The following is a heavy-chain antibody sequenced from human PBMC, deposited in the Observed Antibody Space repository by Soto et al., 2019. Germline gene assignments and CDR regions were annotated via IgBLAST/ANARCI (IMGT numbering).Heavy chain of an antibody. J-gene: IGHJ5*02. Sequence: KPSETLSLTCAVSGGSISSGGYSWSWIRQPPGKGLEWIGYIYHSGSTYYNPSLKSRVTISVDRSKNQFSLKLSSVTAADTAVYYCARGVDYCGGDCAWWFDPWGQGTLVTVSS. CDR3: ARGVDYCGGDCAWWFDP. CDR1: GGSISSGGYS. D-gene: IGHD2-21*02. V-gene: IGHV4-30-2*01. CDR2: IYHSGST.